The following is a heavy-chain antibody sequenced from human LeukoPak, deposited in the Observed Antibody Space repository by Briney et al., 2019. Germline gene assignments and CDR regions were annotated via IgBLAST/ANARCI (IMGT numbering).Heavy chain of an antibody. J-gene: IGHJ4*02. CDR3: AHSGLGWELLPLDY. CDR2: IYWDDDK. D-gene: IGHD1-26*01. V-gene: IGHV2-5*02. CDR1: GFSLSTSGVG. Sequence: SGPTLVNPTQTLTLTCTFSGFSLSTSGVGVGWIRQPPGKALEWLALIYWDDDKRYSPSLESRHTNTKDTSKSQVVLNMTNMDPVDTATYCCAHSGLGWELLPLDYWGQGTLVTVSS.